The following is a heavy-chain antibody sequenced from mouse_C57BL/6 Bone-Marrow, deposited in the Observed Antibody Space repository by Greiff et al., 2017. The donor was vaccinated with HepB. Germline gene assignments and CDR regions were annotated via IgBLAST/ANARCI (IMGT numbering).Heavy chain of an antibody. CDR3: ARGNYGPYYFDY. D-gene: IGHD1-1*01. CDR2: INPSTGGT. CDR1: GYSFTGYY. Sequence: VQLQQSGPELVKPGASVKISCKASGYSFTGYYMHWVKQSSEKSLEWIGEINPSTGGTSYNQKFKGKATLTVDKSSSTAYMQLKSLTSEDSAVYYCARGNYGPYYFDYWGQGTTLTVSS. V-gene: IGHV1-43*01. J-gene: IGHJ2*01.